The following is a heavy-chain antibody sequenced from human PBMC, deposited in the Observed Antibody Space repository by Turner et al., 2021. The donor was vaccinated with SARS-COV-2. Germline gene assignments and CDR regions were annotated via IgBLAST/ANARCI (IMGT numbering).Heavy chain of an antibody. D-gene: IGHD4-4*01. CDR2: TSYDGSNK. Sequence: QVQLVESGGGVVQPGRSLSTSCDAFVFTFSSYGMHWVRQAPGKGLEWVAVTSYDGSNKYYADSVKGRFTISRDNSKNTLYLQMNSLRAEDTAVYYCAKQQGLYSNPMYYFDYWGQGTLVTVSS. CDR3: AKQQGLYSNPMYYFDY. V-gene: IGHV3-30*18. J-gene: IGHJ4*02. CDR1: VFTFSSYG.